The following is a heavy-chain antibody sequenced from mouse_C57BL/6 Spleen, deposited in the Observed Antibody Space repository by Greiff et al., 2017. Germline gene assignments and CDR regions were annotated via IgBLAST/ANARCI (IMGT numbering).Heavy chain of an antibody. CDR3: ARLITTVVADY. Sequence: VQLQQPGAELVLPGASVKLSCKASGYTFTSYWMHWVQQRPGQGLEWIGEIDPSDSYTNYNQKFKGKSTLTVDNSSSTAYMQLSSLTSEDSAVYYCARLITTVVADYWGQGTTLTVSS. D-gene: IGHD1-1*01. CDR2: IDPSDSYT. V-gene: IGHV1-69*01. J-gene: IGHJ2*01. CDR1: GYTFTSYW.